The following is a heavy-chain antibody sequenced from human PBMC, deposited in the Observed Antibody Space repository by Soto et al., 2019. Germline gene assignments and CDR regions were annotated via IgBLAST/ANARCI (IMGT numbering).Heavy chain of an antibody. CDR2: IYYSGNT. Sequence: SETLSLTCTVSGGSISPFYWSWLRQHPGKGLEWIGYIYYSGNTSYNPSLESRVTISVDTSKNQFSLRLRSVTAADTAVYYCGRGPTSNSSPRRGSWFDPWGQGTLVTVSS. V-gene: IGHV4-59*01. J-gene: IGHJ5*02. CDR1: GGSISPFY. CDR3: GRGPTSNSSPRRGSWFDP. D-gene: IGHD6-6*01.